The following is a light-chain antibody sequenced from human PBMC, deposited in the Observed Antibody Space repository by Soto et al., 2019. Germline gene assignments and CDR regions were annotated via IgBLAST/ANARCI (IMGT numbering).Light chain of an antibody. CDR2: DAS. V-gene: IGKV3-11*01. CDR3: QQRSNWPPIT. CDR1: QSISSY. J-gene: IGKJ5*01. Sequence: IVLTQSPGTLSLSPGERATLYCRSSQSISSYLAWYQQKPGQAPRLLIYDASNRATGIPARFSGSGSGTDFTLTISSLEPEDFAVYYCQQRSNWPPITFGQGTRLEIK.